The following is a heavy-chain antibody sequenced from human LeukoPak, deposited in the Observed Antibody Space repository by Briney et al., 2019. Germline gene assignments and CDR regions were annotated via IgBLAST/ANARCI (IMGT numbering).Heavy chain of an antibody. D-gene: IGHD1-1*01. CDR1: GGSISPYF. CDR3: ARDLEPFSYYFDF. CDR2: IYYSGST. V-gene: IGHV4-59*01. J-gene: IGHJ4*02. Sequence: SETLSLTCTVSGGSISPYFWSWIRQPPGKGLEWIAYIYYSGSTNYNPSLKSRVTISVDTSKNQFSLKLSSVTAADTAVYYCARDLEPFSYYFDFWGQGTLVTVSS.